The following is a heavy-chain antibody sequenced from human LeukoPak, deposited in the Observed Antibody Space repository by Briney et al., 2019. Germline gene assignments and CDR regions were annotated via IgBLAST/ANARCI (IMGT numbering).Heavy chain of an antibody. D-gene: IGHD3-10*01. CDR1: GGSISSSSYY. V-gene: IGHV4-39*01. CDR2: IYYSGST. J-gene: IGHJ4*02. Sequence: SETLSLTCTVSGGSISSSSYYWGWIRQPPGQGLEWIGSIYYSGSTYYNPSLKSRVTISVDTSKNQFSLKLSSVTAADTAVYYCARSMVRGVPTFDYWGQGTLVTVSS. CDR3: ARSMVRGVPTFDY.